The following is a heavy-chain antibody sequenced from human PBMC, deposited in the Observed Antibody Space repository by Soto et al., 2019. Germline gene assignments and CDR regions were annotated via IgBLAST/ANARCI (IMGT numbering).Heavy chain of an antibody. CDR1: GGSINSSSDY. V-gene: IGHV4-39*01. Sequence: LSLTCTFSGGSINSSSDYWGWIRQPPGKGLEWIVSVYNSGITYYNPSLKSRVTISVDTSKNQFSLKLSSVTAADTALYYCTTRTEVAKYYFDYWGQGTLVTVSS. CDR2: VYNSGIT. D-gene: IGHD5-12*01. J-gene: IGHJ4*02. CDR3: TTRTEVAKYYFDY.